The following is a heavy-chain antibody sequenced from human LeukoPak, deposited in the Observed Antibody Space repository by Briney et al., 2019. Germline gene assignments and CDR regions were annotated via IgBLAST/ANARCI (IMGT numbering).Heavy chain of an antibody. J-gene: IGHJ4*02. CDR3: ARHRSPSSLSFFDI. CDR1: GASISSYY. V-gene: IGHV4-4*09. D-gene: IGHD2-2*01. Sequence: SETLSLTCIVSGASISSYYWSWIRQPPGKGLEWIGYIYTSETTNFNPALRSRVIISIDTSKNQVSLRLSSVTAADTALYYCARHRSPSSLSFFDIWGQGMLVIVSS. CDR2: IYTSETT.